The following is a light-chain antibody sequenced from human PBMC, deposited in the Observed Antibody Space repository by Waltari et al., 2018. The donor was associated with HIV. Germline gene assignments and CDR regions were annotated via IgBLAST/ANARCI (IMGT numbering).Light chain of an antibody. V-gene: IGLV1-40*01. CDR2: GNS. J-gene: IGLJ3*02. Sequence: QSVLTQPPSVSGAPGQRVTIPCTGSSSNIGAGYDVPWYQQLPGTAPKLLIYGNSNRPSGFPDRFSGSKSGTSASLAITGLQAEDEADYYCQSYDSSLSDSRVFGGGTKLTVL. CDR1: SSNIGAGYD. CDR3: QSYDSSLSDSRV.